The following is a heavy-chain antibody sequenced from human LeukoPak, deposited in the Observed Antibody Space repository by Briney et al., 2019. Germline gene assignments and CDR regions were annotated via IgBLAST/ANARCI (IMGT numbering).Heavy chain of an antibody. V-gene: IGHV3-7*03. CDR1: GFTFSSYW. D-gene: IGHD3-16*01. J-gene: IGHJ6*02. Sequence: GGSLRLSCAASGFTFSSYWMNWARQAPGKGLEWVASINHNGNVNYYVDSVKGRFTISRDNAKNSLYLQMSNLRAEDTAVYFCARGGCLDVWGQGATVTVSS. CDR2: INHNGNVN. CDR3: ARGGCLDV.